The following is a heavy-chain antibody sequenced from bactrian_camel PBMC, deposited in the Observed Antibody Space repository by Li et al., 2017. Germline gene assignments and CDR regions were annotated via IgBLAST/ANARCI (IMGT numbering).Heavy chain of an antibody. CDR1: GFTFNSYS. CDR2: IVSDGSAT. J-gene: IGHJ6*01. Sequence: HVQLVESGGGLVQSGGSLRLSCAASGFTFNSYSMNWVRQAPGKGLEWVSGIVSDGSATYYADSVKGRFTISRDNGKNTGYLQMNSLKSEDTALYYCATSLTDNWLRGFGYWGQGTQVTVS. V-gene: IGHV3S6*01. D-gene: IGHD7*01. CDR3: ATSLTDNWLRGFGY.